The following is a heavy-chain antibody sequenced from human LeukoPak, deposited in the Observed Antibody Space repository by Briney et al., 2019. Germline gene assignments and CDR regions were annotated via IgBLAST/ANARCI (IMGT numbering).Heavy chain of an antibody. CDR2: ISYDGSNK. J-gene: IGHJ4*02. Sequence: GGSLRLSCAASGFTFSSYAMHWVRQAPGKGLEWVAVISYDGSNKYYADSVKGRFTISRDNSKNTLYLQMNSLRAEDTAVYYCARGGSAVYSYGQQYYFDYWGQGTLVTVSS. V-gene: IGHV3-30-3*01. D-gene: IGHD5-18*01. CDR3: ARGGSAVYSYGQQYYFDY. CDR1: GFTFSSYA.